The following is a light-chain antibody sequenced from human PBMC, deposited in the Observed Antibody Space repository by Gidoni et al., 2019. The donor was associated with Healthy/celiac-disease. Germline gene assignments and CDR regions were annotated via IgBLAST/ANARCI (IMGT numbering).Light chain of an antibody. CDR3: SSYAGSNNVV. Sequence: QSALTQPPSASGSPGQPVTISCTGTSSDVGGYNYVSWYQQHPGKAPKLMISEVSKRPSGVPDRFSGSKSGNTASLTVAGLQAEDEADYYCSSYAGSNNVVFGGGTKLTVL. CDR2: EVS. V-gene: IGLV2-8*01. J-gene: IGLJ2*01. CDR1: SSDVGGYNY.